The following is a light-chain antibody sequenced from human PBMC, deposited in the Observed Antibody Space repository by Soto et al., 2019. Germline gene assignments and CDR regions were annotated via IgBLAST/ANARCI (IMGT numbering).Light chain of an antibody. V-gene: IGKV3-20*01. CDR1: QTVSSTY. J-gene: IGKJ4*01. CDR3: QHYGTSPY. Sequence: EIVLTQSPGTLSLSPGERATLSCRASQTVSSTYLAWYQQKPGQPPRLLIYDASSRATGIPDRFSGSGSGTDFTLTISRLEPEDFAVYYCQHYGTSPYFGGGTKVEIK. CDR2: DAS.